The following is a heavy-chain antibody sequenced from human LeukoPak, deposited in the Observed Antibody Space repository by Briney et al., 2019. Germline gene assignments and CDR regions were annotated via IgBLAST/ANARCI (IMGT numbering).Heavy chain of an antibody. D-gene: IGHD6-19*01. CDR2: IYYSGST. Sequence: PSETLSLTCTVSGGSISSSSYYWGWIRQPPGKGLEWIGSIYYSGSTYYNPSLKSRVTISVDTSKNQFSLKLSSVTAADTAVYYCARDGRSIAVAGRTTVGATRGDYWGQGTLVTVSS. CDR3: ARDGRSIAVAGRTTVGATRGDY. J-gene: IGHJ4*02. CDR1: GGSISSSSYY. V-gene: IGHV4-39*07.